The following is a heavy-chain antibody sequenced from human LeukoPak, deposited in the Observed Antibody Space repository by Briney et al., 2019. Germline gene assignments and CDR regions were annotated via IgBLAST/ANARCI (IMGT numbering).Heavy chain of an antibody. D-gene: IGHD1-26*01. CDR2: INVDNGNT. CDR3: AREGVSYEFYY. J-gene: IGHJ4*02. V-gene: IGHV1-3*01. Sequence: ASVKVSCKASGYTFTSYGISWVRQAPGQRLEWMGWINVDNGNTKYSQKFQGRVNISRDTSASTAYMELSSLRSEDTAVHYCAREGVSYEFYYLGQGTLVTGSS. CDR1: GYTFTSYG.